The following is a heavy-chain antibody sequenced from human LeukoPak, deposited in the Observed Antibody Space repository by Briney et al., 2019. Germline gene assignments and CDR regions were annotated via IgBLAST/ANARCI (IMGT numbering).Heavy chain of an antibody. CDR1: GYTFTRYY. J-gene: IGHJ6*02. D-gene: IGHD6-13*01. CDR2: INPSCGRT. Sequence: GASVKVSCKASGYTFTRYYLHWVRQAPGQGLEWMGIINPSCGRTNNAQQFQGRVTMTRDTSTSTVYMQLSSLRSEDTAVYYCARDLAIAAAPYGMDVWGQGTTVTVSS. V-gene: IGHV1-46*01. CDR3: ARDLAIAAAPYGMDV.